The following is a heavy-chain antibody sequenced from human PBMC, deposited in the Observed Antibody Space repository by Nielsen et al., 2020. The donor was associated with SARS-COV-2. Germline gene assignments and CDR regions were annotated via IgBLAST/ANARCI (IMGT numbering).Heavy chain of an antibody. CDR1: GYTFTSFD. Sequence: ASVKVSCKASGYTFTSFDINWVRQATGQGLEWVEWMNPNSDNTGYAQKFQGRVTMTRNTSISTAYMELSSLRSEDTAMYYCARSPGMTTFGVWLDAWGQGTPVTVAS. CDR2: MNPNSDNT. CDR3: ARSPGMTTFGVWLDA. J-gene: IGHJ5*02. D-gene: IGHD3-16*01. V-gene: IGHV1-8*01.